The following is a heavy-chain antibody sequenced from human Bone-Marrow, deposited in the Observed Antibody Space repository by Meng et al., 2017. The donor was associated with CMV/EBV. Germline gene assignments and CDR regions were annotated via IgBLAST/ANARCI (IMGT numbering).Heavy chain of an antibody. CDR1: GFTFSSYA. CDR3: ARDLAVAGSDYYYNYGMDV. V-gene: IGHV3-30-3*01. CDR2: ISYDGSNK. Sequence: GESLKISCAASGFTFSSYAMHWVRQAPGKGLEWVAVISYDGSNKYYADSVKGRFTISRDNSKNTLYLQMNSLRAEDTAVYYCARDLAVAGSDYYYNYGMDVWAKGPRSPSP. J-gene: IGHJ6*02. D-gene: IGHD6-19*01.